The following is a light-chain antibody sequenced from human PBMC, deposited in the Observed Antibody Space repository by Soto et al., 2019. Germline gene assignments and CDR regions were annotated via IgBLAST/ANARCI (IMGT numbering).Light chain of an antibody. CDR2: GAS. CDR1: QSVSGSY. CDR3: QQYGGSRT. Sequence: EIVLTQSPGTLSLSPGERATLSCRASQSVSGSYLAWYQQRPGQAPRLLIYGASTRATGIPDRFSGSGSGTDFTLTISRLEPEDFAVYYCQQYGGSRTFGQGTKVDIK. J-gene: IGKJ1*01. V-gene: IGKV3-20*01.